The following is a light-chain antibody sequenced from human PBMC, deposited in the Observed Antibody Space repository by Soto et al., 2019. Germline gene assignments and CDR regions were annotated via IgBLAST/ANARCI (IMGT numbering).Light chain of an antibody. Sequence: EIVLTQSPATLSLSPGERATLSCRASQSVSSYLAWYQQKPGQAPRLLIYDASNRATGIPGRFSGSGSGTEFTLTISSLEPEDFAVYYCQQRSNWPPSITFGQGTRLEIK. CDR3: QQRSNWPPSIT. J-gene: IGKJ5*01. V-gene: IGKV3-11*01. CDR2: DAS. CDR1: QSVSSY.